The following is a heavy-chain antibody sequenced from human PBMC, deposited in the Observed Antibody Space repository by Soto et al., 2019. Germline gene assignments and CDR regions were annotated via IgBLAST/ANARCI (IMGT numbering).Heavy chain of an antibody. V-gene: IGHV1-3*01. J-gene: IGHJ5*02. D-gene: IGHD6-13*01. CDR3: VRRHVSATGIDWFDP. CDR1: GYNFTSYG. Sequence: ASVKVSCKASGYNFTSYGIHWVRQAPGQRLEWMGWINAANGETKYSPKFQGRVTITRDTSASTAYMELSSLRSEDTAVYYCVRRHVSATGIDWFDPWGQGTLVTVSS. CDR2: INAANGET.